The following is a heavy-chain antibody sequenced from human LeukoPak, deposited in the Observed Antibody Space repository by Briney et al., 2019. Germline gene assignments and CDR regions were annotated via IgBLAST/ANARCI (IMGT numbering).Heavy chain of an antibody. CDR2: MSTTGRTL. Sequence: GGSLRLSCAASGFTFSDYYMSWIRQSPEKGLEWVSYMSTTGRTLFYSDSVKGRFIISRDNAKNSLYLQMNSLRAEDTVVYYCARGGLLHLDYWGQGTLVTVSS. D-gene: IGHD2-21*01. V-gene: IGHV3-11*01. J-gene: IGHJ4*02. CDR3: ARGGLLHLDY. CDR1: GFTFSDYY.